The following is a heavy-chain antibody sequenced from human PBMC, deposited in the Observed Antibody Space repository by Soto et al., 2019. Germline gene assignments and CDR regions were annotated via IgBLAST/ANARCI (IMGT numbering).Heavy chain of an antibody. J-gene: IGHJ4*02. Sequence: QLQLQESGPGLVKPSETLSLTCPVSGGSVSSSSYYWGWVRQPPGKGLEWIGSVYYSGSTYYNPSLESRVTISVDKSKNQFSLKLMSLSAADTAVYYCGRLEGLATISYYFDYWGQGALVTGSS. V-gene: IGHV4-39*01. CDR1: GGSVSSSSYY. CDR3: GRLEGLATISYYFDY. CDR2: VYYSGST. D-gene: IGHD3-9*01.